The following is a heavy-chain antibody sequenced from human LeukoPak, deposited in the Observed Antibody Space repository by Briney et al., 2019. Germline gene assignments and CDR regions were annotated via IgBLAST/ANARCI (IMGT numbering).Heavy chain of an antibody. V-gene: IGHV1-2*02. J-gene: IGHJ4*02. CDR2: INPNSGAT. CDR1: GFTVTGYY. D-gene: IGHD3-9*01. Sequence: ASVKVSCKASGFTVTGYYMHWVRQAPGQGLEWMGWINPNSGATNYAQKFQGRVTMTRDTSTSTVYMELSSLRSEDTAVYYCARGPVTYYDILTPRAFDYWGQGTLVTVSS. CDR3: ARGPVTYYDILTPRAFDY.